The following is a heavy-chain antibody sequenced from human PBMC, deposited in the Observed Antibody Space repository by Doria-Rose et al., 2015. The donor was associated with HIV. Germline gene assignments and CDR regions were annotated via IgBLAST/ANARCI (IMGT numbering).Heavy chain of an antibody. D-gene: IGHD6-13*01. CDR3: ARIKSSRWYHKYYFDF. CDR1: GVSLSSPGMG. V-gene: IGHV2-26*01. J-gene: IGHJ4*02. CDR2: IFSDDER. Sequence: QESGPVPVKPTETLTLTCTVSGVSLSSPGMGVSWIRQPPGKALEWLANIFSDDERSYKSSLKIRLTISRCTSKSQVVLTMTDMDPVDTATYYCARIKSSRWYHKYYFDFWGQGTLVIVSA.